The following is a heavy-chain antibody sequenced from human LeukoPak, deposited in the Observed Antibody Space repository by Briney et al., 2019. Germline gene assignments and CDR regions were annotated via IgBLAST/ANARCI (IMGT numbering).Heavy chain of an antibody. J-gene: IGHJ6*02. D-gene: IGHD6-13*01. Sequence: GASVKVSCKASGYTFTSYGVSWVRQAPGQGLEWMGWISPHNGNTNYAQKLQGRVTMTTDTSTSTAYMELGGLRSDDTAVYFCARAPLSSSSSGKVYYYYYGMDVWGQGTTVTVSS. CDR2: ISPHNGNT. CDR1: GYTFTSYG. V-gene: IGHV1-18*01. CDR3: ARAPLSSSSSGKVYYYYYGMDV.